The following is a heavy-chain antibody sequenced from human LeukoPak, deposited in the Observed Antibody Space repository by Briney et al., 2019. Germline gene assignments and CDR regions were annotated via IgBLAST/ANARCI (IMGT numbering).Heavy chain of an antibody. CDR2: MDPSGSQK. J-gene: IGHJ4*02. V-gene: IGHV3-7*01. D-gene: IGHD1-1*01. CDR1: GFTFNRSW. CDR3: AIWTSGNY. Sequence: GGSLRLSCAASGFTFNRSWMNWVRQAPGKGLEWVANMDPSGSQKRYVDCVKGRFIISKDNPGASLYLDMYSLRAEDTAIYYCAIWTSGNYWGQGTLVTVSS.